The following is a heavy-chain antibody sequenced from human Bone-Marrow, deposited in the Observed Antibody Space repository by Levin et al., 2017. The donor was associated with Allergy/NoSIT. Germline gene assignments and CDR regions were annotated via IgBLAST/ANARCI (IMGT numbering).Heavy chain of an antibody. D-gene: IGHD3-22*01. V-gene: IGHV3-23*01. CDR1: GFTFSSYA. CDR3: AKDPFPDYYDSSGYGYYFDY. Sequence: LSLTCAASGFTFSSYAMSWVRQAPGKGLEWVSAISGSGGSTYYADSVKGRFTISRDNSKNTLYLQMNSLRAEDTAVYYCAKDPFPDYYDSSGYGYYFDYWGQGTLVTVSS. CDR2: ISGSGGST. J-gene: IGHJ4*02.